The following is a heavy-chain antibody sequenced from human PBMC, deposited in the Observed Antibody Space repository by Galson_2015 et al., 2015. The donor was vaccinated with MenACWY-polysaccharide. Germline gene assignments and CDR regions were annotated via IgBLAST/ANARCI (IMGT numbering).Heavy chain of an antibody. V-gene: IGHV3-30*02. CDR1: GFTFSSYG. CDR3: AKDRVVDRYFDY. CDR2: IRYDGSSE. J-gene: IGHJ4*02. Sequence: SLRLSCAASGFTFSSYGMHWVRQAPGKGLEWVAFIRYDGSSEYYAESAKGRFTISRDNSKNILFLQMNSLRAEDTAVYYCAKDRVVDRYFDYWGQGTLVTVSS. D-gene: IGHD2-2*01.